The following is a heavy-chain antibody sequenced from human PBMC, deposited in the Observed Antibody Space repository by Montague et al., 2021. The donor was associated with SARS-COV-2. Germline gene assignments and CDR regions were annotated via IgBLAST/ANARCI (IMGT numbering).Heavy chain of an antibody. CDR1: GGSFTTYY. CDR2: INHGGTT. V-gene: IGHV4-34*01. D-gene: IGHD3/OR15-3a*01. CDR3: ARNSFRARFLDWSFYFTF. Sequence: SETLSLTCAVYGGSFTTYYWSWIRQPPGKGLEWIGEINHGGTTNFNPALKSRVTMSVDTSKNQFSLTLTSVTAADTAIYFCARNSFRARFLDWSFYFTFWGTGSVVTAS. J-gene: IGHJ4*02.